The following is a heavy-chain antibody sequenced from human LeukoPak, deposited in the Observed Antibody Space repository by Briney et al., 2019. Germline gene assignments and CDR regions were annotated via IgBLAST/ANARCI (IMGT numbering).Heavy chain of an antibody. CDR2: IYSAGNT. J-gene: IGHJ3*02. CDR1: GFSVSSNY. D-gene: IGHD3-22*01. Sequence: GGSLRLSCAASGFSVSSNYMGWVRQTPGKGLEWVSIIYSAGNTYYPDSVKGRFTISKDSSQNMLYLQMASLRAEDTAVYYCARLYDSSAYGAFDIWGQGTMVTVSS. CDR3: ARLYDSSAYGAFDI. V-gene: IGHV3-66*02.